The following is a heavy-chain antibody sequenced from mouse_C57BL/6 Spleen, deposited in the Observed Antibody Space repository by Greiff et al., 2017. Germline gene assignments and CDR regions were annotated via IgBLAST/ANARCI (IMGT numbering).Heavy chain of an antibody. Sequence: VQLQQSGAELVRPGASVKLSCTASGFNINDYYMHWVKQRPEQGLEWIGRIDPSDGDTEYAPKFPGKATLTVDTSSNTAYMQHSSLPSEDTAVYYCTWGRYGDCYFDDWGKGTTLTVSS. J-gene: IGHJ2*01. D-gene: IGHD1-1*01. V-gene: IGHV14-1*01. CDR3: TWGRYGDCYFDD. CDR2: IDPSDGDT. CDR1: GFNINDYY.